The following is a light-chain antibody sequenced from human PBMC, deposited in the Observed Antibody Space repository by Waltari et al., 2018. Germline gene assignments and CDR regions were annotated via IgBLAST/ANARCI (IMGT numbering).Light chain of an antibody. J-gene: IGLJ7*01. CDR2: EDT. CDR3: GTWDSSLSGAV. CDR1: RSNIGNNY. V-gene: IGLV1-51*02. Sequence: QSVLTQPPSVSAAPGQRVTISCSGGRSNIGNNYVSWYRQSPGTAPKSPIYEDTERPSRIAGRFSGSKSGTSATLDITGLQAGDEADYYCGTWDSSLSGAVFGGGTHLTVL.